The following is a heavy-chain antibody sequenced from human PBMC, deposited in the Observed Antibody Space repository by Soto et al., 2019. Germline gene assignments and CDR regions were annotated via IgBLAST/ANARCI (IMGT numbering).Heavy chain of an antibody. V-gene: IGHV1-18*01. J-gene: IGHJ6*03. CDR2: SSTYNGNA. CDR1: GYTLSNYG. Sequence: ASVKVSCKASGYTLSNYGISWVRQAPGQGLEWMGWSSTYNGNAKYAKKFQGRVTMTTDTSTSTAYMELRSLRSDDTAVYYCVRDHHDFSSDYHYYHMDVWGKGTTVTVSS. D-gene: IGHD3-3*01. CDR3: VRDHHDFSSDYHYYHMDV.